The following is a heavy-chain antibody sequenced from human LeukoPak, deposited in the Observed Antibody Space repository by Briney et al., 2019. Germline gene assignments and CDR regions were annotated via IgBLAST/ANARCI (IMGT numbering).Heavy chain of an antibody. CDR3: ARARGYIAAAGKFFYMDV. CDR2: IYYSVST. J-gene: IGHJ6*03. Sequence: SETLSLTCTVSGGSLSSYYWSWIRQPPGKGLEWIGYIYYSVSTNYNPSLKSRVTISVDTSKNQFSLKLSSVTAADTAVYYCARARGYIAAAGKFFYMDVRGKGTTVTVSS. CDR1: GGSLSSYY. D-gene: IGHD6-13*01. V-gene: IGHV4-59*01.